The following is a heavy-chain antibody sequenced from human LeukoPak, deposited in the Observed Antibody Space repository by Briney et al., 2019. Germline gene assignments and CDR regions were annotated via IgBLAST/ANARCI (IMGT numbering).Heavy chain of an antibody. V-gene: IGHV3-30*03. Sequence: GGSLRLSCAASGFTFSSYGMFWGRQAPGKGLEWGAVISDDGSNKNYPDSVKGRFTISRDNSKNTVDLQMNSLRLEATAVYYCARTLVVVMYYGMDVWGQGTTVTVSS. D-gene: IGHD3-22*01. CDR2: ISDDGSNK. J-gene: IGHJ6*02. CDR3: ARTLVVVMYYGMDV. CDR1: GFTFSSYG.